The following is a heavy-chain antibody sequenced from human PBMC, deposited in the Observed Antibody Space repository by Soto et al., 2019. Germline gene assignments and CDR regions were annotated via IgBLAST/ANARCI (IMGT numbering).Heavy chain of an antibody. D-gene: IGHD3-10*01. CDR1: GDTFNFYT. CDR3: ATNYGSGSAHFYN. V-gene: IGHV1-69*02. J-gene: IGHJ4*02. CDR2: IIPMLGMS. Sequence: QVQLVQSGAEVKTPGSSVKVSCTASGDTFNFYTLRWVRQAPGQGLEWMGRIIPMLGMSNYAQKFQGRVTMIADKSTSTAYMGLSSLRSEDTALYYCATNYGSGSAHFYNWGQGTLVTVSS.